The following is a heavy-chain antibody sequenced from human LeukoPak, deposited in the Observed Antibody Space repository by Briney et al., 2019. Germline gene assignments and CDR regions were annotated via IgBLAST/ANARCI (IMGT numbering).Heavy chain of an antibody. Sequence: GGSLRLSCAASGFTFNSYGMHWVRQAPGKGLEWVAFIQYAGSDKYYAGSVKGRFTISRDNSKNTLYLQMNSLRAEDTAVYYCAKGWDVDTAIDYWGQGTLVTVSS. D-gene: IGHD5-18*01. J-gene: IGHJ4*02. V-gene: IGHV3-30*02. CDR1: GFTFNSYG. CDR3: AKGWDVDTAIDY. CDR2: IQYAGSDK.